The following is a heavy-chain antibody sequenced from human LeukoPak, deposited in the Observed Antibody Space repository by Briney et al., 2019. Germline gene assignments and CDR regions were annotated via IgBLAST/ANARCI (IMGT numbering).Heavy chain of an antibody. D-gene: IGHD1-26*01. J-gene: IGHJ4*02. CDR3: VKYQGELLI. CDR1: GGSISSYY. V-gene: IGHV4-59*01. CDR2: VYSSGST. Sequence: SETLSLTCTVSGGSISSYYWSWIRQPPGKGLEWIGYVYSSGSTNYNPSLKSRVTISLETSKNQFSLKLSSVTAADTAVYYCVKYQGELLIWGQGTLVTVSS.